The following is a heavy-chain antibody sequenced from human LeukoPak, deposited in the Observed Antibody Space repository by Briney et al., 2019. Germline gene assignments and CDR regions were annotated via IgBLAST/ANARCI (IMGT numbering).Heavy chain of an antibody. V-gene: IGHV1-69*05. J-gene: IGHJ4*02. CDR1: GGTFSRYA. CDR2: IIPMLGSI. CDR3: AGDQPITD. D-gene: IGHD1-20*01. Sequence: SVKVSCKASGGTFSRYALNWVRQAPGQGLEWMGGIIPMLGSIYYAQKFQGRVTISTDESTTTAYMELTSLRSEDTAVYYCAGDQPITDWGQGTLVTVSS.